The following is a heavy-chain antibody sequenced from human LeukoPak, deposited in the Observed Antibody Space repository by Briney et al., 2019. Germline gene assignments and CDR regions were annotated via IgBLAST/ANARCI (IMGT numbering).Heavy chain of an antibody. CDR1: GGSISSSSYY. J-gene: IGHJ6*03. V-gene: IGHV4-39*01. CDR3: ARHRYYDFWSGYSAGYYYMDV. CDR2: IYYSGST. D-gene: IGHD3-3*01. Sequence: SETLSLTCTVSGGSISSSSYYWGWIRQPPGKGLEWIGYIYYSGSTYYNPSLKSRVTISVDTSKNQFSLKLSSVTAADTAVYYCARHRYYDFWSGYSAGYYYMDVWGKGTTVTVSS.